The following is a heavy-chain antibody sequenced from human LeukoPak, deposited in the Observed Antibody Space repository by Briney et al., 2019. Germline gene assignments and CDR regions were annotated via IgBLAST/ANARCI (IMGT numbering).Heavy chain of an antibody. CDR2: INPNSGGT. D-gene: IGHD2-2*01. CDR3: ATAISDYCSSTSCYFADY. J-gene: IGHJ4*02. CDR1: GYTFTGYY. V-gene: IGHV1-2*02. Sequence: ASVKVSCKASGYTFTGYYMHWVRQAPGQGLEWMGWINPNSGGTNYAQKFQGRVTMTRDTSISTAYMELSRLRSDDTAVYYRATAISDYCSSTSCYFADYWGQGTLVTVSS.